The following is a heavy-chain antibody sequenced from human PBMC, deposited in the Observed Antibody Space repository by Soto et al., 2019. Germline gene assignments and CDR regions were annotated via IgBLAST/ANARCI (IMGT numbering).Heavy chain of an antibody. J-gene: IGHJ4*02. V-gene: IGHV4-61*01. Sequence: SETLSLTCSVSGAALNSGNYYWSWFRQVPGKGLEWIGYVYNSGSTNYNPSLKSRVTMSVDTSKSQFSLKVSSVTAADTAVYYCARAKDLSPSEWGQGTLVTVSS. CDR2: VYNSGST. CDR3: ARAKDLSPSE. CDR1: GAALNSGNYY.